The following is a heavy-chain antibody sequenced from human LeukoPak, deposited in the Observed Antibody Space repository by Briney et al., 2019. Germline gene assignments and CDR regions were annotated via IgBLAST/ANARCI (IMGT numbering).Heavy chain of an antibody. CDR2: IYPGDSDT. CDR3: ARHLVSSRYFDY. D-gene: IGHD6-13*01. J-gene: IGHJ4*02. CDR1: GYSFSSNR. Sequence: GESLKISCKGSGYSFSSNRIGWVRQMPGKGLEWMGIIYPGDSDTRYSPSFQGQVTISADKSISTAYLQWSSLKASDTAIYYCARHLVSSRYFDYWGQGTLVTVSS. V-gene: IGHV5-51*01.